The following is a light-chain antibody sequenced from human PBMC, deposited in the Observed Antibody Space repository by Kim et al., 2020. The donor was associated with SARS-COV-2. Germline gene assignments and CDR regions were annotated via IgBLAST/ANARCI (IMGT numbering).Light chain of an antibody. V-gene: IGKV1-8*01. CDR2: AAS. CDR3: QQYYSYPLT. J-gene: IGKJ4*01. CDR1: QGISSY. Sequence: AIRITQSPSSLSASTGDRVTITCRASQGISSYLAWYQQKPGKAPKLLIYAASTLQSGVPSRFSGSGSGTDFTLTIRGLQSEDFATYYWQQYYSYPLTFGGGTKVEIK.